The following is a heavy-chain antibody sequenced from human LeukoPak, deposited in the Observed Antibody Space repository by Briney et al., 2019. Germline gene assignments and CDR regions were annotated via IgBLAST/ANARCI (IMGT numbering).Heavy chain of an antibody. J-gene: IGHJ4*02. D-gene: IGHD5-18*01. CDR2: ITSSSSYI. CDR1: GFTFSSYS. CDR3: ARDRSGYTFDD. V-gene: IGHV3-21*01. Sequence: GGSLRLSCAASGFTFSSYSMNWVRQAPGKGLEWVSSITSSSSYIYYADSVKGRFTISRDNAKNSLYLQMNSLRAEDTAVYYCARDRSGYTFDDWGQGTLVTVSS.